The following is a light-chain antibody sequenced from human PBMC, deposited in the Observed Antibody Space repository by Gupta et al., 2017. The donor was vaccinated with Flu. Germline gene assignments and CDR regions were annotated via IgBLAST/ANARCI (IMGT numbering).Light chain of an antibody. CDR3: QSADSSGTHWV. CDR2: KDS. J-gene: IGLJ3*02. Sequence: GQTARITCSGDALTKQYAYWYQQKPGQAPVLVIYKDSERPSGIPERFSGSSSGTTVTLTISGVQAEDEADYYCQSADSSGTHWVFGGGTKLTVL. V-gene: IGLV3-25*03. CDR1: ALTKQY.